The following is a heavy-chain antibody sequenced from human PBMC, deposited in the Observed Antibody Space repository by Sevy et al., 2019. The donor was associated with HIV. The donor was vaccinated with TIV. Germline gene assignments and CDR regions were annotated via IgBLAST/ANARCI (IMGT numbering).Heavy chain of an antibody. CDR2: IYYTGST. J-gene: IGHJ2*01. Sequence: SETLSLTCTVSGDSITNGDYYWTRIRQHPGKGLEWIGYIYYTGSTYYNPSLESRLTMSIDTSKNQFSLRLTSVTAADTAIYYCARGDTVLPTGGFDLWGRGTLVTVSS. CDR3: ARGDTVLPTGGFDL. CDR1: GDSITNGDYY. D-gene: IGHD2-8*02. V-gene: IGHV4-31*03.